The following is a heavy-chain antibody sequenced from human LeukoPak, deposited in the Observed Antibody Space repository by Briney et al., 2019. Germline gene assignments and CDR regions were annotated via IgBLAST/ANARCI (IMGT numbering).Heavy chain of an antibody. D-gene: IGHD4-11*01. CDR1: GFTFSSYA. CDR3: AKDVTVTSFYYYGMDV. J-gene: IGHJ6*02. Sequence: GGSLRLSCAASGFTFSSYAMSWVRQAPGKGLEWVSVISGSGGSTYYADSVKGRFTISRDNSKNTLYLQMNSLRAEDTAVYYCAKDVTVTSFYYYGMDVWGQGTTVTVSS. CDR2: ISGSGGST. V-gene: IGHV3-23*01.